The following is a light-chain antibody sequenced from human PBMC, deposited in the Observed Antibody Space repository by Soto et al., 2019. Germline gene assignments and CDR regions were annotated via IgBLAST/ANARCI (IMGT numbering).Light chain of an antibody. CDR1: NIATKN. Sequence: SYELTQPLSVSVALGQTARITCGGNNIATKNVHWYQQKPGQAPVLVIYREVKRPSGIPERFSGSNSGNTATLTISRAQAGEEDDYYCQVGDSSSPVVFGGGTQLTVL. CDR2: REV. V-gene: IGLV3-9*01. CDR3: QVGDSSSPVV. J-gene: IGLJ2*01.